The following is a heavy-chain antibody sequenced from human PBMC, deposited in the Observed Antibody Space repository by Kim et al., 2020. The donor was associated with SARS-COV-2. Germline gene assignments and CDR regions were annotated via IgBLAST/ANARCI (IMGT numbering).Heavy chain of an antibody. CDR2: ISSGGIDT. CDR3: AKEVRGIGVTYFDF. J-gene: IGHJ2*01. D-gene: IGHD3-16*01. V-gene: IGHV3-23*01. CDR1: EFSFNSYG. Sequence: GGSLRLSCRASEFSFNSYGMRWVRQAPGKGLVWVSGISSGGIDTYYADFAKGRFTISRDNSRNTLSLQMNRLRVDDTAVYYCAKEVRGIGVTYFDFWGRGTRVTVSS.